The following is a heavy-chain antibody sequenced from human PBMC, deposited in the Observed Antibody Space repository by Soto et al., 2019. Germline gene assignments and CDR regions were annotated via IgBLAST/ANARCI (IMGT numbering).Heavy chain of an antibody. J-gene: IGHJ6*02. CDR2: IYPGDSDT. V-gene: IGHV5-51*01. CDR3: ARRLYGSGSSYYYYGMDV. Sequence: GESLKISCKGSGYSFTSYWIGWVRQMPGKGLEWMGVIYPGDSDTRYSPSFQGQVTISADKSITTAYLQWSSLRASDTAMYYCARRLYGSGSSYYYYGMDVWGQGTTVTVSS. D-gene: IGHD3-10*01. CDR1: GYSFTSYW.